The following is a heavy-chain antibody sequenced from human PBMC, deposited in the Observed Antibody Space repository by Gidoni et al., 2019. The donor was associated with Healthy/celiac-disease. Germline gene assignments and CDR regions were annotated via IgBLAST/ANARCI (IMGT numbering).Heavy chain of an antibody. V-gene: IGHV3-21*01. CDR3: ARVGDYDFWSGYYNAFDI. CDR1: GFPFSSYS. J-gene: IGHJ3*02. D-gene: IGHD3-3*01. CDR2: ISSSSSYI. Sequence: VQLVESGGGLVKPGGPLRLSCAASGFPFSSYSMNWVRQAPGKGLEWVSSISSSSSYIYYADSVKGRFTISRDNAKNSLYLKMNSLRAEDTAVYYCARVGDYDFWSGYYNAFDIWGQGTMVTVSS.